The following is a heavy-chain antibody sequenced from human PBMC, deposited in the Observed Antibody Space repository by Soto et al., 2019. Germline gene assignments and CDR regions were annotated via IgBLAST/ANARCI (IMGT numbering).Heavy chain of an antibody. Sequence: ASVKVSCKASGGTFSSYTISWVRQAPGQGLEWMGRIIPILGIANYAQKVQGRVTITADKSTSTAYMELSSLRSEDTAVYFCARGRRASIGYEPWYFDLWGRGTLVTVSS. CDR1: GGTFSSYT. J-gene: IGHJ2*01. CDR2: IIPILGIA. V-gene: IGHV1-69*02. CDR3: ARGRRASIGYEPWYFDL. D-gene: IGHD3-22*01.